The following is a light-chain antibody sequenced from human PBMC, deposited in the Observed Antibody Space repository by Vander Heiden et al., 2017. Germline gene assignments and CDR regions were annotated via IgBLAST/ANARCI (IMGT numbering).Light chain of an antibody. Sequence: DIQMTQSPSSLSASVGDRVTITCRASQTIRNYLNWYQQKPGTAPKAPDLCCFQFAKWGPLQVQWRWIWDRFTLTISGLQPEDFATYVCQESYRDLAFGGGTKVEI. CDR3: QESYRDLA. V-gene: IGKV1-39*01. J-gene: IGKJ4*01. CDR2: CF. CDR1: QTIRNY.